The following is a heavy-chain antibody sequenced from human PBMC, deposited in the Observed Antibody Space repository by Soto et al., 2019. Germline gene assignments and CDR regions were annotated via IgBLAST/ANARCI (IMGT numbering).Heavy chain of an antibody. CDR3: ARGSTDSYPGSRIFDF. CDR1: GFTFSSYG. Sequence: LRLSCAASGFTFSSYGMHWVRQAPGKGLEWVAVIWYDGSNKYYADSVKGRFTISRDKSKNTLYLQMNSLRAEDTAVYYCARGSTDSYPGSRIFDFWGRGTLVTVSS. CDR2: IWYDGSNK. V-gene: IGHV3-33*01. J-gene: IGHJ4*02. D-gene: IGHD3-10*01.